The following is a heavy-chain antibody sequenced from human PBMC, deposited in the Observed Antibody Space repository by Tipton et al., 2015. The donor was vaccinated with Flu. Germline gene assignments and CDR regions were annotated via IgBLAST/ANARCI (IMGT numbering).Heavy chain of an antibody. CDR1: GYTFNTYG. J-gene: IGHJ4*02. V-gene: IGHV1-18*01. CDR3: ARDMPQGVVVIPPAKRFDH. CDR2: ISPYTDNS. Sequence: QSGPEVKKPGASVKVSCKTSGYTFNTYGISWVRQAPGQGLEWMGWISPYTDNSNYAQKFQGRVTMTTDTSTNTAYMEVRSLRLDDTAVYYCARDMPQGVVVIPPAKRFDHWGQGTLVTVSS. D-gene: IGHD2-2*01.